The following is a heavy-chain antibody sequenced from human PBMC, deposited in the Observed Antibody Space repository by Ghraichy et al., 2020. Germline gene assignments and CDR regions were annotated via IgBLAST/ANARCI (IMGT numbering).Heavy chain of an antibody. D-gene: IGHD2-8*02. CDR1: GFTFDDYA. V-gene: IGHV3-9*01. J-gene: IGHJ3*02. CDR2: ISWNSDSV. CDR3: AKGASGAVPGTPTDAFDI. Sequence: SLNISCAASGFTFDDYAIHWVRQVSGKGLEWVSGISWNSDSVAYADSVKGRFTISRDNAKTSLYLQMNSLRAEDTALYYCAKGASGAVPGTPTDAFDIWGRGTVVTVSS.